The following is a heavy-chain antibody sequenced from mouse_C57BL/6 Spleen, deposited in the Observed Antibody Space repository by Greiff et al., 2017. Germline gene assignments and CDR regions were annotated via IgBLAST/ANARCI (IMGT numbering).Heavy chain of an antibody. CDR1: GYTFTSYN. Sequence: SGAELVRPGASVKMSCKASGYTFTSYNMHWVKQTPRQGLEWIGAIYPGNGDTSYNQKFKGKATLTVDKSSSTAYMQLSSLTSEDAAVYFCARSDYYGSSYYFDYWGQGTTLTVSS. D-gene: IGHD1-1*01. J-gene: IGHJ2*01. CDR2: IYPGNGDT. V-gene: IGHV1-12*01. CDR3: ARSDYYGSSYYFDY.